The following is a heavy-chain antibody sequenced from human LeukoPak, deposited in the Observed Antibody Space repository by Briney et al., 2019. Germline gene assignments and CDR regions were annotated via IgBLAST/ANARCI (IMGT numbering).Heavy chain of an antibody. CDR2: MNLNSGNT. CDR1: GYTFTSYY. CDR3: ARVAYDSSGSKVDY. Sequence: ASVKVSCKASGYTFTSYYMHWVRQAPGQGLEWMGWMNLNSGNTGYAQKFQGRVTITRNTSISTAYMELSSLRSEDTAVYYCARVAYDSSGSKVDYWGQGTLVTVSS. J-gene: IGHJ4*02. D-gene: IGHD3-22*01. V-gene: IGHV1-8*03.